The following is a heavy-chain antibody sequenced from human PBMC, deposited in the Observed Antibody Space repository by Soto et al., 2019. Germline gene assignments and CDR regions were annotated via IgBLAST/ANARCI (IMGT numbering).Heavy chain of an antibody. V-gene: IGHV1-69*13. D-gene: IGHD3-22*01. CDR1: GGTFSSYA. J-gene: IGHJ6*02. Sequence: SVKVSCKASGGTFSSYAISWVRQAPGQGVEWMGGIIPIFGTANYAQKFHGRGTITADESTSTAYMELSSLRSEDTAVDYCARGGPITMIVRGYYYYGMDVWGQGTTVTAP. CDR3: ARGGPITMIVRGYYYYGMDV. CDR2: IIPIFGTA.